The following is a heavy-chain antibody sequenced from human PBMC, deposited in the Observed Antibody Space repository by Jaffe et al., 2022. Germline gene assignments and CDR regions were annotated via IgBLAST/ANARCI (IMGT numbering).Heavy chain of an antibody. V-gene: IGHV4-38-2*01. D-gene: IGHD4-17*01. J-gene: IGHJ5*02. CDR1: GYSISSGYY. Sequence: QVQLQESGPGLVKPSETLSLTCAVSGYSISSGYYWGWIRQPPGKGLEWIGSIYHSGSTYYNPSLKSRVTISVDTSKNQFSLKLSSVTAADTAVYYCAMTTVTTRWFDPWGQGTLVTVSS. CDR2: IYHSGST. CDR3: AMTTVTTRWFDP.